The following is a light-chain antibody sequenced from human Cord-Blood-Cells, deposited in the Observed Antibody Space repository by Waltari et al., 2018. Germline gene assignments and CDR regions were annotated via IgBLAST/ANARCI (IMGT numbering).Light chain of an antibody. CDR1: SSDVGGYNY. J-gene: IGLJ3*02. CDR3: SSYAGSNNLV. Sequence: QSALTQPPSASGSPVQPVTMSCTGTSSDVGGYNYVPWYQQHPGKAPKLMIYEVSKRPSGVPDRFSGSKSGNTASLTVSGLQAEDEADYYCSSYAGSNNLVFGGGTKLTVL. V-gene: IGLV2-8*01. CDR2: EVS.